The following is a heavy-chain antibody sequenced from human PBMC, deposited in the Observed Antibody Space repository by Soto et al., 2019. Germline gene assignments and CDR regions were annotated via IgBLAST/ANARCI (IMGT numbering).Heavy chain of an antibody. Sequence: QVQLVESGGGVVQPGRSLRLSCAASGFTFSSYGMHWVRQAPGKGLEWVAVISYDGSNKYYADSVKGRFTISRDNSKNTLYLQMNSLRAEDTAVYYCAKDLHDYSNPWYYYYGMDVWGQGTTVTVSS. CDR2: ISYDGSNK. V-gene: IGHV3-30*18. CDR3: AKDLHDYSNPWYYYYGMDV. D-gene: IGHD4-4*01. CDR1: GFTFSSYG. J-gene: IGHJ6*02.